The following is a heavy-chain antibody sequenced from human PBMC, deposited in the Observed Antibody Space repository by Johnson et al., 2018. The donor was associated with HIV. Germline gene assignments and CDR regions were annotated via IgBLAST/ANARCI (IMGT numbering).Heavy chain of an antibody. Sequence: VQLVESGGGLVKPGGSLRLSCAASGFTFSSYWMSWVRQAPGKGLEWVANIKQDGSEKYYVDSVKGRLTISRDNAKNSLYLQMNSLRAEDTAVYYCASPGWKITGTVDAFDIWGQGTMVTVSS. CDR1: GFTFSSYW. D-gene: IGHD1-7*01. V-gene: IGHV3-7*01. J-gene: IGHJ3*02. CDR3: ASPGWKITGTVDAFDI. CDR2: IKQDGSEK.